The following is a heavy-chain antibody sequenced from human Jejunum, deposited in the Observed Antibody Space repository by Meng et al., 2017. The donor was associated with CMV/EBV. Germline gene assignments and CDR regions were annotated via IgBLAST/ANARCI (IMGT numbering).Heavy chain of an antibody. CDR3: ASERWGSGYLDL. Sequence: KASGHPFSYYAMHWVRQAPGQRLEWMGLVNAGNGNTRYSQKFQGRVTISRDTSASTVYMELSSLTSEDTAVYYCASERWGSGYLDLWGRGSLVTVSS. J-gene: IGHJ2*01. CDR2: VNAGNGNT. CDR1: GHPFSYYA. V-gene: IGHV1-3*01. D-gene: IGHD4-23*01.